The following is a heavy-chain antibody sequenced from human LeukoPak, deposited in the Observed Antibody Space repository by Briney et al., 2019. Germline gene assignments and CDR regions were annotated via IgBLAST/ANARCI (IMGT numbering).Heavy chain of an antibody. V-gene: IGHV4-61*02. Sequence: PSETLSLTCTVSGGSISSGSYYWSWIRQPAGKGLEWIGRIYTSGSTNYNPSLKSRVTISVDKSKNQFSLKLSSVTAADTAVYYCARGYYGGPSGDYWGQGTLVTVSS. J-gene: IGHJ4*02. CDR1: GGSISSGSYY. CDR2: IYTSGST. CDR3: ARGYYGGPSGDY. D-gene: IGHD4-23*01.